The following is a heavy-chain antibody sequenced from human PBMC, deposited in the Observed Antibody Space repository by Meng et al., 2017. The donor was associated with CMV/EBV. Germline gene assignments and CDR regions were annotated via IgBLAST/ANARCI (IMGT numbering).Heavy chain of an antibody. Sequence: SVKVSCKASGYTFTDYYMHWVRQAPGQGLEWMGGIIPIFGTANYAQKFQGRVTITTDESTSTAYMELSSLRSEDTAVYYCARDAGYCSSTSCEHYYGMDVWGQGTTVTVSS. CDR2: IIPIFGTA. V-gene: IGHV1-69*05. CDR3: ARDAGYCSSTSCEHYYGMDV. D-gene: IGHD2-2*01. J-gene: IGHJ6*02. CDR1: GYTFTDYY.